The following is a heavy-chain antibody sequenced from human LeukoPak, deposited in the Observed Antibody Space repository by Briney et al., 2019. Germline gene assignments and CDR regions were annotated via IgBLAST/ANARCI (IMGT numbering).Heavy chain of an antibody. V-gene: IGHV1-18*01. J-gene: IGHJ4*02. Sequence: ASVKVSYKASGYTFTSYGITWVRQAPGQGLEWMGWINGHNGNTHYAQNLQDRITMTTDTSSTTVYMELRSLKSDDTAVYYCAKAPSAHWPSDYWGQGTLVTVSS. CDR2: INGHNGNT. CDR1: GYTFTSYG. CDR3: AKAPSAHWPSDY. D-gene: IGHD1-1*01.